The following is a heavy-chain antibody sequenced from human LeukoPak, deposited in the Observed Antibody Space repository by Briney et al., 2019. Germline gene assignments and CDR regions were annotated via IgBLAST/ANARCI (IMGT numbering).Heavy chain of an antibody. CDR1: GFTFSSYA. J-gene: IGHJ6*03. Sequence: PGGSLRLSCAASGFTFSSYAMNWVRQAPARGLEWVSGFSGSGGTTYYADSVKGRFTISRDNSKNTLYLQMNSLRAEDTAVYYCANGNRCTSPNCLGYYYFYMDVWGKGTTVTVSS. V-gene: IGHV3-23*01. D-gene: IGHD2-8*01. CDR2: FSGSGGTT. CDR3: ANGNRCTSPNCLGYYYFYMDV.